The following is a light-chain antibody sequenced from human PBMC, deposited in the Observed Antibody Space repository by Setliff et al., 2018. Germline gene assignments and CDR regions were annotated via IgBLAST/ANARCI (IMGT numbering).Light chain of an antibody. CDR3: AAWDDSLNGYV. CDR2: NNN. Sequence: QSVLAQPPSASGTPGQRVTISCSGSSSNIGTNTVNWYQPLPGTAPKLLIYNNNQRPSGVPDRFSGSKSGTSAFLAISGLQSEDEADYYCAAWDDSLNGYVFGTGTKVTVL. J-gene: IGLJ1*01. CDR1: SSNIGTNT. V-gene: IGLV1-44*01.